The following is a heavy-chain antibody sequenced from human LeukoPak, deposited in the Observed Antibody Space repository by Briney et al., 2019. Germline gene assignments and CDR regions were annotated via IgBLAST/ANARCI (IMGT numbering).Heavy chain of an antibody. Sequence: PSETLSLTCTVSGGSISSYYWSWIRQPAGKGLEWIGHIYTSGSTNYNPSLKSRVTMSVDTSKNQFSLKLSSVTAADTAVYYCARDDDFWSGYGSYYMDVWGKGTTVTVSS. J-gene: IGHJ6*03. CDR3: ARDDDFWSGYGSYYMDV. D-gene: IGHD3-3*01. CDR2: IYTSGST. V-gene: IGHV4-4*07. CDR1: GGSISSYY.